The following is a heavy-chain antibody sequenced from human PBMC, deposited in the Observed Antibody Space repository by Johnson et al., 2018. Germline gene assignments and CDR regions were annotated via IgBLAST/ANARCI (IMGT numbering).Heavy chain of an antibody. J-gene: IGHJ3*02. Sequence: VRLVESGGGLVQPGGSLRLSCVASGFTFSTYNMNWVRQAPGKGLEWVSYISTTGSTIYYPDSVKGRFTIPRDNAKNSLYLQMNRLREEDKAVYYFARYDYGGNLDALDIWGQGTMVTVSS. CDR2: ISTTGSTI. D-gene: IGHD4-23*01. CDR1: GFTFSTYN. V-gene: IGHV3-48*02. CDR3: ARYDYGGNLDALDI.